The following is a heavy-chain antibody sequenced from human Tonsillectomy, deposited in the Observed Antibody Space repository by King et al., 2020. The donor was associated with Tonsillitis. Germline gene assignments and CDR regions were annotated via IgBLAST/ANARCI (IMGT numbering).Heavy chain of an antibody. Sequence: AQLVQSGAEVKKPGESLKISCKGSGYRFTTYWIVWVRQMPGEGLEWLGIIYPCDSVTIYIPSFQGQVTISADKSISTAYLQWRSLKASDTAMYYCARRPGMGRIGPAGAFDIWGQGTMVTVSS. CDR3: ARRPGMGRIGPAGAFDI. CDR1: GYRFTTYW. V-gene: IGHV5-51*01. J-gene: IGHJ3*02. CDR2: IYPCDSVT. D-gene: IGHD6-13*01.